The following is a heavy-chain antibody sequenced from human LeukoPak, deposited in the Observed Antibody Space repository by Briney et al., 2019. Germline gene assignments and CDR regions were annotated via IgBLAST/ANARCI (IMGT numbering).Heavy chain of an antibody. CDR2: IWYDGSNK. V-gene: IGHV3-33*01. D-gene: IGHD3-10*01. CDR3: ARPAYYYGSGSYNFDY. J-gene: IGHJ4*02. Sequence: GGSLRLSCAASGFTFSSYGMHWVRQAPGKGLGWVAVIWYDGSNKYYADSVKGRFTISRDNSKNTLYLQMNSLRAEDTAVYYCARPAYYYGSGSYNFDYWGQGTLVTVSS. CDR1: GFTFSSYG.